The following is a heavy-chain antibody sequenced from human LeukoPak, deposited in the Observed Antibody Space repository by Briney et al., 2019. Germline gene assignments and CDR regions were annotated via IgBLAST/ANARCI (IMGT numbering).Heavy chain of an antibody. CDR1: GGSFSGYY. V-gene: IGHV4-34*01. Sequence: SETLSLTCAVYGGSFSGYYWSWIRQPPGKGLEWIGEINHSGSTNYNPSLKSRVTISVDTSKNQFSLKLSSVTAADTAVYYCASLNFLDYYDSSGAFDIWGQGTMVTVSS. CDR3: ASLNFLDYYDSSGAFDI. D-gene: IGHD3-22*01. J-gene: IGHJ3*02. CDR2: INHSGST.